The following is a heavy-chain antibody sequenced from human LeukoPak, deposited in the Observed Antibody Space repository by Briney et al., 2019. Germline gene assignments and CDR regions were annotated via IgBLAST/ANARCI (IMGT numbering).Heavy chain of an antibody. J-gene: IGHJ4*02. CDR2: ISGSGGST. Sequence: PGGSLRLSCAASGFTFDDYAMHWVRQAPGKGLEWVSAISGSGGSTYYADSVKGRFTISRDNSKNTLYLQMNSLRAEDTAVYYCARDHDWAFDLWGQGTLVTVSS. CDR3: ARDHDWAFDL. CDR1: GFTFDDYA. D-gene: IGHD3-9*01. V-gene: IGHV3-23*01.